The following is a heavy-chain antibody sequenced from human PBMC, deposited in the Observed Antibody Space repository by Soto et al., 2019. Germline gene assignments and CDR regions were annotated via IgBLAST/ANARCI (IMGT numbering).Heavy chain of an antibody. CDR3: ASDRDDYIWGSYRYAY. V-gene: IGHV1-18*01. CDR2: ISAYNGNT. D-gene: IGHD3-16*02. J-gene: IGHJ4*02. CDR1: GYTFTSYA. Sequence: QVQLVQSGAEVKKPGASVKVSCKASGYTFTSYAISWVRQAPGQGLEWMGWISAYNGNTNYAQKFQRRVTVTPDTSTSTAYMELRSLRSDDTAVYYCASDRDDYIWGSYRYAYWGQGPLVAVSS.